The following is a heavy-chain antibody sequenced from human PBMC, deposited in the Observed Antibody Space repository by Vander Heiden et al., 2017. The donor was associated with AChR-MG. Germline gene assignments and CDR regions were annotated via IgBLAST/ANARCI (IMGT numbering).Heavy chain of an antibody. Sequence: QVQLVQSGAEVKKPGSSVKVSCKASGGTFSSYAISRVGQAPGQGLEWMGGIIPIFGTANYAQKFQGRVTITADESTSTAYMELSSLRSEDTAVYYCARSYYGDKPPYYYYYGMDVWGQGTTVTVSS. CDR3: ARSYYGDKPPYYYYYGMDV. V-gene: IGHV1-69*01. CDR2: IIPIFGTA. CDR1: GGTFSSYA. D-gene: IGHD4-17*01. J-gene: IGHJ6*02.